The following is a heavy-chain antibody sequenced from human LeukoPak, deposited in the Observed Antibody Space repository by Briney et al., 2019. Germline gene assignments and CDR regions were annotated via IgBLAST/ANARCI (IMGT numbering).Heavy chain of an antibody. Sequence: PSETLSLTCTVSGGSISSGGYYWSWIRQHPGKGLEWIGYIYYSGSTYYNPSLKSRVTISVDTSKNQFSLKLSSVTAADTAVYYCARETTVTTKGGFDPWGQGTPVTVSS. J-gene: IGHJ5*02. CDR3: ARETTVTTKGGFDP. V-gene: IGHV4-31*03. D-gene: IGHD4-11*01. CDR2: IYYSGST. CDR1: GGSISSGGYY.